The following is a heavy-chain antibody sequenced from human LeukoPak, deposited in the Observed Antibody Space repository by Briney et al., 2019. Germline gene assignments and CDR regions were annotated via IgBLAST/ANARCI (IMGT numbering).Heavy chain of an antibody. J-gene: IGHJ5*02. Sequence: GASVKVSCKASGGTFSSYAISWVRQAPGQGLEWMGGIIPIFGTANYAQKFQGRVTITADESTSTAYMELSSLRSEDTAVYYCASSSGYQLLYSWFDPWGQGTLVTVSS. CDR3: ASSSGYQLLYSWFDP. D-gene: IGHD2-2*01. CDR1: GGTFSSYA. V-gene: IGHV1-69*13. CDR2: IIPIFGTA.